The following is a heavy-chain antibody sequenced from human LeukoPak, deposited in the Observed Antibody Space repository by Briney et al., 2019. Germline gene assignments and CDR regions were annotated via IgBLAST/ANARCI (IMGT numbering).Heavy chain of an antibody. CDR1: GRTFSSYA. V-gene: IGHV1-69*04. J-gene: IGHJ4*02. CDR2: IIPILGIA. D-gene: IGHD6-13*01. Sequence: PSVKVSCKVSGRTFSSYAISWVRQPPGQGLEWMGRIIPILGIANYAQKFQGRVTITADKSTSTAYMELSSLRSEDTAVYYCARVGSTLGYFDYWGQGTLVTVSS. CDR3: ARVGSTLGYFDY.